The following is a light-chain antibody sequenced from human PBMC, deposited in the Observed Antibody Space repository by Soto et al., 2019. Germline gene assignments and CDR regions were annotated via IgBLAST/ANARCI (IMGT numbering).Light chain of an antibody. V-gene: IGKV3-20*01. Sequence: IVLTQSPGTLSLSPGEGATLACRASQSVSSNYLAWYQQKPGQAPRLLFYSATNRDTGIPDRFSASGSGTVFTLTISRLEPEDFAVYYCQQFGTSPWTFGQGTKLDIK. CDR2: SAT. CDR3: QQFGTSPWT. J-gene: IGKJ1*01. CDR1: QSVSSNY.